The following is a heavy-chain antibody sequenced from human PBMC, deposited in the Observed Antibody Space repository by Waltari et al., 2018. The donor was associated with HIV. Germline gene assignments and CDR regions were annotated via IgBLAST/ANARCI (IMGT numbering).Heavy chain of an antibody. CDR2: INPTRGGT. D-gene: IGHD1-26*01. V-gene: IGHV1-2*02. J-gene: IGHJ4*02. Sequence: QVQLVQSGAEVKKPGASVKVSCKASGYTFTGYYMHWVRQAPGQGLEWRGWINPTRGGTNYAQKFQGGVTMTGDTSIGTAYMELSKLRSADTAVYYDARELLLGVLRPVDYWGQGTLVTVSS. CDR3: ARELLLGVLRPVDY. CDR1: GYTFTGYY.